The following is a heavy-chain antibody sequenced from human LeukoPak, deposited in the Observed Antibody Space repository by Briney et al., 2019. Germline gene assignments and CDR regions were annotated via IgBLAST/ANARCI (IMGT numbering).Heavy chain of an antibody. D-gene: IGHD3-22*01. CDR3: ATDRGDYDRSGYYGYFDD. CDR1: GGSIRSHY. Sequence: SETLSLTCTVSGGSIRSHYWSWIRQPPGKGLEWIGYIYYSGSTNYDPSLKSRVTISVDTSKNQFSLKLSSVTAADTAVYNWATDRGDYDRSGYYGYFDDWGQGALVTVSS. J-gene: IGHJ4*02. V-gene: IGHV4-59*11. CDR2: IYYSGST.